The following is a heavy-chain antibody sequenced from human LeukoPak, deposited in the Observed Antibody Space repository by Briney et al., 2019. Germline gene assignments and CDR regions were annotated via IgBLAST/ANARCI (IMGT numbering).Heavy chain of an antibody. CDR3: TRALGSDF. J-gene: IGHJ4*02. Sequence: ASVKVSCKASGYTFTSYYIHWVRQAPGQGLQWVGTVDPSGGRTTYAREFQGRVTMTRDTSISTAYMELSSLRSDDTAMYYCTRALGSDFWGQGTLVTVSS. V-gene: IGHV1-46*01. D-gene: IGHD1-26*01. CDR1: GYTFTSYY. CDR2: VDPSGGRT.